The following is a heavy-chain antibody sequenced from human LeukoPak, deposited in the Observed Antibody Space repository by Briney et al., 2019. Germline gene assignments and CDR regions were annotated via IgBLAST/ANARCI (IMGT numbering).Heavy chain of an antibody. CDR1: GFTFDDYT. V-gene: IGHV3-43*01. CDR2: ISWDGGST. Sequence: QSGGSLRLSCAASGFTFDDYTMHWVRQAPGKGLEWVSLISWDGGSTYYADSVKGRFTISRDNSKNSLYLQTNSLRTEDTALYYCAKGGYSYGYSIDYWGQGTLVTVSS. CDR3: AKGGYSYGYSIDY. D-gene: IGHD5-18*01. J-gene: IGHJ4*02.